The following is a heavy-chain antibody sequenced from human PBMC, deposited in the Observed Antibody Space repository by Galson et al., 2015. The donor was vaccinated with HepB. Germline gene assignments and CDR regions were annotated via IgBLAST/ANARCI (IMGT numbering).Heavy chain of an antibody. J-gene: IGHJ4*02. D-gene: IGHD5-18*01. CDR2: ISYDGSNK. CDR1: GFTFSSYG. CDR3: ARAIVDTARVIDY. Sequence: SLRLSCAASGFTFSSYGMHWVRQAPGKGLVWVAVISYDGSNKYYADSVKGRFTIPRDNSKNTLYLQMNSLRAEDTAVYYCARAIVDTARVIDYWGQGTLVTVSS. V-gene: IGHV3-30*19.